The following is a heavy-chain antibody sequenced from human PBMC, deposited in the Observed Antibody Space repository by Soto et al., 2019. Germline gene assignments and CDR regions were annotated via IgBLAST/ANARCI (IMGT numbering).Heavy chain of an antibody. CDR2: ISATGATI. Sequence: GGSKRLSYAVSSFDLSSYSINWVRQAPGKGLEWISYISATGATIYYADSVKGRFTISRDNAKNSLYLQMNSLRAEDTAVYYWGIEGGVYFGDYWVKGTLVPVTS. CDR3: GIEGGVYFGDY. J-gene: IGHJ4*02. D-gene: IGHD1-26*01. CDR1: SFDLSSYS. V-gene: IGHV3-48*04.